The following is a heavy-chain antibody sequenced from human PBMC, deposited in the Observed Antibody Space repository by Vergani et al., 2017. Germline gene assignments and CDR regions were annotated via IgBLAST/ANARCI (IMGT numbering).Heavy chain of an antibody. V-gene: IGHV3-33*01. CDR3: ARDPAGDNWFDP. CDR2: IWYDGSNK. Sequence: QVQLVESGGGVVQPGRSLRLSCAASGFTFSSYGMHWVRQAPGKGLEWVAVIWYDGSNKYYADSVKGRFTISRDNSKNTLYLQMNSLRAEDTAVYYCARDPAGDNWFDPWGQGTLVSVSS. J-gene: IGHJ5*02. CDR1: GFTFSSYG.